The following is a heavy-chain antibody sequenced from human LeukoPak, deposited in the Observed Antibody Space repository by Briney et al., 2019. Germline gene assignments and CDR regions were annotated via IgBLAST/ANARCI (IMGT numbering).Heavy chain of an antibody. D-gene: IGHD3-3*01. CDR1: GGSVSSPGYY. CDR2: IYYSGST. V-gene: IGHV4-31*03. J-gene: IGHJ4*02. Sequence: SETLSLTCTVSGGSVSSPGYYWTWIRQYPGKGLEWIGYIYYSGSTYYNPSLKSRITISLDTSKNQFSLKLSSVTAADTAVYYCARKRIYDFWSGYYVGEKYYFDYWGQGTLVTVSS. CDR3: ARKRIYDFWSGYYVGEKYYFDY.